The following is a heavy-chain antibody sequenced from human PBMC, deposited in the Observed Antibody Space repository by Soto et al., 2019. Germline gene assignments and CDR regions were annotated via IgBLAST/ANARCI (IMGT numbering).Heavy chain of an antibody. Sequence: QLQLQETGPGLVRPSETLSLTCTVSGGSINSSSYYWGWIRQPPGKGLEWIGSIDYSGDAYYNPPLKRRVTISIDTSKNQFSLKLFSVTAADTAVYYCARHHVLVVDPWGQGTLVTVSS. D-gene: IGHD2-15*01. CDR3: ARHHVLVVDP. CDR1: GGSINSSSYY. V-gene: IGHV4-39*01. J-gene: IGHJ5*02. CDR2: IDYSGDA.